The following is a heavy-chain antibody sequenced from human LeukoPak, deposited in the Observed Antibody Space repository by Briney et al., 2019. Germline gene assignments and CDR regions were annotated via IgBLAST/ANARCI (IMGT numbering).Heavy chain of an antibody. Sequence: PGGSLRLSCAASGFTFRSYWMSWVRQAPGKGLELVANIKKDGSETNYADSVKGRFTISRDNAKSSLSLQMSSLKAEDTAVYYCARSRYDLGTFYTADYWGQGTLVTVSS. CDR3: ARSRYDLGTFYTADY. CDR1: GFTFRSYW. D-gene: IGHD3-10*01. V-gene: IGHV3-7*01. CDR2: IKKDGSET. J-gene: IGHJ4*02.